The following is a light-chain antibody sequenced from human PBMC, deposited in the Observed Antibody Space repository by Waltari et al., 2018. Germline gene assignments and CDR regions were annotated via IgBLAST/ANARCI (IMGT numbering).Light chain of an antibody. CDR1: SSNIGSNA. J-gene: IGLJ1*01. V-gene: IGLV1-44*01. CDR2: SDK. Sequence: QSVLTQPPSASGTPGQRVIISCSGSSSNIGSNAVNWYQLLPGTAPKLLVYSDKPRPSGVPDRLSGSKSGTSASLAISGLQSADEADYYCVAWDDRLNARVFGTGTKVTVL. CDR3: VAWDDRLNARV.